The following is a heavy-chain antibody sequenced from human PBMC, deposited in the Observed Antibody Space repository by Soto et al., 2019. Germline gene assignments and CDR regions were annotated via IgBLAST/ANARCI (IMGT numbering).Heavy chain of an antibody. Sequence: PGGSLRLSCAASGFTFTTYAMSWVRQAPGKGLEWVAGISGGGSSIFYADSVKGRFTISRDNSDNTVYLQMNSLRAEDTAIYYCTKEAGGYCSSIDCYIWGWGQGTLVTVSS. CDR3: TKEAGGYCSSIDCYIWG. V-gene: IGHV3-23*01. J-gene: IGHJ4*02. D-gene: IGHD2-2*02. CDR1: GFTFTTYA. CDR2: ISGGGSSI.